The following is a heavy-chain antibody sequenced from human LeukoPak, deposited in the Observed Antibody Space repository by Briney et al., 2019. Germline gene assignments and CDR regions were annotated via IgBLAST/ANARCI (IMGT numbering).Heavy chain of an antibody. CDR1: GGSISSSSYY. CDR2: IYYSGST. CDR3: ARATMGFDY. Sequence: SETLSLTCTVSGGSISSSSYYWGWIRQPPGKGLEWIGSIYYSGSTYYNPSLKSRVTISVDTSKNQFSLKLSSVTAADTAVCYCARATMGFDYWGQGTLVTVSS. D-gene: IGHD4/OR15-4a*01. V-gene: IGHV4-39*07. J-gene: IGHJ4*02.